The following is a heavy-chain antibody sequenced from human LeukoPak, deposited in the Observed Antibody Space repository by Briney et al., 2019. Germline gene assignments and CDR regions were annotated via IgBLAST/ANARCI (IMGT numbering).Heavy chain of an antibody. J-gene: IGHJ2*01. CDR3: ARTHIVVVTAIPRDWYFDL. D-gene: IGHD2-21*02. CDR2: INHSGST. CDR1: GGSFSGYY. Sequence: SETLSLTCAVYGGSFSGYYGSWIRQPPGKGLEWIGEINHSGSTNYNPSLKSRVTISVDTSKNQFSLKLSSVTAADTAVYYCARTHIVVVTAIPRDWYFDLWGRGTLVTVSS. V-gene: IGHV4-34*01.